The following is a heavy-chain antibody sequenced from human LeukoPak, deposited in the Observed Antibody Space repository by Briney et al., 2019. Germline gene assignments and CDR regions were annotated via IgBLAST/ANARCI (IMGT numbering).Heavy chain of an antibody. J-gene: IGHJ4*02. CDR3: ASDTYYFDY. Sequence: SETLSLTCTVSGVSISSSSYYWGWVRQPPGKGLEWIGSIYYSGSTYYNPSLKSRVTISVDTSKNQFSLKLSSVTAADTAVYYCASDTYYFDYWGQGTLVTVSS. D-gene: IGHD3-16*01. CDR1: GVSISSSSYY. CDR2: IYYSGST. V-gene: IGHV4-39*01.